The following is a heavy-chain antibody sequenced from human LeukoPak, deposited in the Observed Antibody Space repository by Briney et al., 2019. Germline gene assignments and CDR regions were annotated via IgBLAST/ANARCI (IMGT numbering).Heavy chain of an antibody. J-gene: IGHJ5*02. CDR1: GGSFSGYY. CDR2: INHSGST. Sequence: SETLSLTCAVYGGSFSGYYWSWIRQPPGKGLEWIGEINHSGSTNYNPSLKSRVTISVDTSKNQFSLKLSSVTAADTAVYYRARGLPFDPWGQGTLVTVSS. V-gene: IGHV4-34*01. CDR3: ARGLPFDP.